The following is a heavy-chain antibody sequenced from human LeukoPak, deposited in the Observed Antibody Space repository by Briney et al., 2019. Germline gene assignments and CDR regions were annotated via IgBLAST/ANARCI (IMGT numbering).Heavy chain of an antibody. D-gene: IGHD3-22*01. V-gene: IGHV1-69*13. CDR1: GGTFSSYA. J-gene: IGHJ4*02. CDR3: ASQGSRDSSGYFDY. CDR2: IIPIFGTA. Sequence: WASVKVSCKASGGTFSSYAISWVRQAPGQGLEWMGGIIPIFGTANYAQKFQGRVTITADESTSTAYMELSSLRSEDTAVYYCASQGSRDSSGYFDYWGQGTLVTVSS.